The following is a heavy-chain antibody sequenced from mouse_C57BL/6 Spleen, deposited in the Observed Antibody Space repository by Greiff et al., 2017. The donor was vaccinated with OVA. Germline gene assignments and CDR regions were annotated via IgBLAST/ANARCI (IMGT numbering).Heavy chain of an antibody. V-gene: IGHV1-12*01. CDR1: GYTFTSYN. Sequence: LQQSGAELVRPGASVKMSCKASGYTFTSYNMHWVKQTPRQGLEWIGAIYPGNGDTSYNQKFKGKATLTVDKSSSTAYMQLSNLTSEDSAVYFCARGDYYGSSYDYYAMDYWGQGTSVTVSS. CDR2: IYPGNGDT. J-gene: IGHJ4*01. CDR3: ARGDYYGSSYDYYAMDY. D-gene: IGHD1-1*01.